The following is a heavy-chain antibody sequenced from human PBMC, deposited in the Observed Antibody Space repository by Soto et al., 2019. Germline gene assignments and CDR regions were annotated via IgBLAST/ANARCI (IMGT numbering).Heavy chain of an antibody. Sequence: SETLSLTCAVYGGSFSGYYWSWIRQPPGKGLEWIGDIKHSGSTKYNPSLKSRVTISVDTSKNQFSLKLSSVTAADTAVYYCARAKLWFGELFAEIDYWGQGTLVTVSS. CDR2: IKHSGST. D-gene: IGHD3-10*01. CDR3: ARAKLWFGELFAEIDY. CDR1: GGSFSGYY. J-gene: IGHJ4*02. V-gene: IGHV4-34*01.